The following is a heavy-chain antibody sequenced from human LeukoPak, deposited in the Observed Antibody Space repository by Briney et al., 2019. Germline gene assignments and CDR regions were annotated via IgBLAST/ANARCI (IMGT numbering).Heavy chain of an antibody. CDR2: INHSGST. CDR3: AREEYYYDSSGYYYGNLGY. CDR1: GGSFSGYY. V-gene: IGHV4-34*01. D-gene: IGHD3-22*01. Sequence: SETLSLTCAVYGGSFSGYYWSWIRQPPGKGLEWIGEINHSGSTNYNPSLKSRVTISVDTSKNQFSLKLSSVTAADTAVYYCAREEYYYDSSGYYYGNLGYWGQGTLVTVSS. J-gene: IGHJ4*02.